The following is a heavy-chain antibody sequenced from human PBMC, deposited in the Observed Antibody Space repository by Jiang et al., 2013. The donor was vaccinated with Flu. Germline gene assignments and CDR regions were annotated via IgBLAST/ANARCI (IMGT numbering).Heavy chain of an antibody. CDR3: ARDGMAAFDI. Sequence: SGAEVKKPGASVKVSCKASGYTLSDYYMHWVRQAPGQGLEWMGWINLKNGDTKYAQKFQGRVAMTRDTSIITAYMDLSRLRSDGTAVYYCARDGMAAFDIWGQGTKVTVSS. V-gene: IGHV1-2*02. D-gene: IGHD5-24*01. CDR1: GYTLSDYY. J-gene: IGHJ3*02. CDR2: INLKNGDT.